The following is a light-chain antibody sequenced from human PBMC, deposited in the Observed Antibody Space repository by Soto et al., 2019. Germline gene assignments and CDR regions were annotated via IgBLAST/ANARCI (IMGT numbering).Light chain of an antibody. CDR3: QQTYSTPQF. J-gene: IGKJ5*01. CDR2: AAS. CDR1: QSISRY. Sequence: DIQMTQSPSSLSASVGDRVTITCRASQSISRYLNWYQQEPGRAPKLLISAASSLQSGVPSRFSGSGSGTDFTLTISSLQPEDSATYYCQQTYSTPQFFGQGTRLKI. V-gene: IGKV1-39*01.